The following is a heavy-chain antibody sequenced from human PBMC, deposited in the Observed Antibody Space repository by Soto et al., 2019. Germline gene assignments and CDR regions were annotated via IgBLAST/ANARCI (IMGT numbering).Heavy chain of an antibody. D-gene: IGHD3-22*01. CDR1: GYTFTSYD. CDR3: ARQIYDSDTGPNFQYYFDS. J-gene: IGHJ4*02. Sequence: GASVKVSCKASGYTFTSYDINWVRQATGQGLEWMGWMNPNSGNTGYAQKFQGRVTMTRNTSISTAYMELSSLRASDTAMYYCARQIYDSDTGPNFQYYFDSWGQGTPVTVSS. CDR2: MNPNSGNT. V-gene: IGHV1-8*01.